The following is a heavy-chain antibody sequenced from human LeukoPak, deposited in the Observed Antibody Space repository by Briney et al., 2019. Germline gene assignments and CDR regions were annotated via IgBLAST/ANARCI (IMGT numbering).Heavy chain of an antibody. J-gene: IGHJ4*02. D-gene: IGHD3-16*01. Sequence: GGSLRLSCAASGFTFSSYAMSWVRQAPGKGLEWVSAISGSGGSTYYADSVKGRFTISRDNSKNTLYLQMNSLRAEDTAVYYCAKVIRDYVWGSYLPLDYWGQGTLVTVSS. CDR2: ISGSGGST. CDR3: AKVIRDYVWGSYLPLDY. V-gene: IGHV3-23*01. CDR1: GFTFSSYA.